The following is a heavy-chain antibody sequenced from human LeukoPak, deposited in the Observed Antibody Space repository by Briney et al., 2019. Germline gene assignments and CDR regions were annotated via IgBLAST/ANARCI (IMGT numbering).Heavy chain of an antibody. CDR3: ARVRDIVVVPAATFPYDAFDI. CDR2: IYHSGST. V-gene: IGHV4-39*07. Sequence: SETLSLTCTVSGGSISSSSYYWGWIRQPPGKGLEWIGSIYHSGSTNYNPSLKSRVTISVDKSKNQFSLKLSSVTAADTAVYYCARVRDIVVVPAATFPYDAFDIWGQGTMVTVSS. J-gene: IGHJ3*02. D-gene: IGHD2-2*01. CDR1: GGSISSSSYY.